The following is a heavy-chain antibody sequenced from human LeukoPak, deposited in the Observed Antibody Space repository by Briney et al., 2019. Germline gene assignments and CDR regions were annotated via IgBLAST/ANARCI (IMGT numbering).Heavy chain of an antibody. CDR3: ARSLLRFTAFDI. Sequence: PSETLSLTCTVSGGSISSSSYYWGWIRQPPGKGLEWIGSIYYSGSTYYNPSLKSRFTISVDTSKNQFSLKLSSVTAADTAVYYCARSLLRFTAFDIWGQGTMVTVSS. J-gene: IGHJ3*02. CDR1: GGSISSSSYY. D-gene: IGHD3-3*01. CDR2: IYYSGST. V-gene: IGHV4-39*01.